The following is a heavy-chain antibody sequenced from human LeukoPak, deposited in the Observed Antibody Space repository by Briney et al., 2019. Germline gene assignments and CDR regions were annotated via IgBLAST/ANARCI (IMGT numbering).Heavy chain of an antibody. V-gene: IGHV4-59*11. D-gene: IGHD1-14*01. CDR2: ISYIGST. CDR1: GASISGHY. J-gene: IGHJ3*02. Sequence: SETLSLTCTGSGASISGHYLTWLRQPPGKGLVWIGYISYIGSTNYNPSLQSRVTISVDTSKNQFSLKLRSVTAADTAVYYCARDQISINALDMWGQGTMVTVSS. CDR3: ARDQISINALDM.